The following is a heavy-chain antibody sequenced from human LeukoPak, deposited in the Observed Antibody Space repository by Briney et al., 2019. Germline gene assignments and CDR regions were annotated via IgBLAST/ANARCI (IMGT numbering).Heavy chain of an antibody. CDR3: ARDSDYDFWSGTFDY. CDR2: IIPIFGTA. Sequence: HRASVQVSCKASGGTFSSYAISWVRQAPGPGLEWIGRIIPIFGTANYAQKFQGRVTITTDESTSTAYMELSSLRSEDTAVYYCARDSDYDFWSGTFDYWGQGTLVTVSS. V-gene: IGHV1-69*05. J-gene: IGHJ4*02. D-gene: IGHD3-3*01. CDR1: GGTFSSYA.